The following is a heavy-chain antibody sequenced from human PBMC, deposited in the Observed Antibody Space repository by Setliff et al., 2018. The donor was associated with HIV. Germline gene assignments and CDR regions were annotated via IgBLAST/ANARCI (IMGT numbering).Heavy chain of an antibody. J-gene: IGHJ4*02. CDR1: GGSFSNYY. D-gene: IGHD3-10*01. CDR2: INHGGST. V-gene: IGHV4-34*01. Sequence: SETLSLTCAVYGGSFSNYYWSWIRQSPGEGLEWIGEINHGGSTNYNPSLKSRVTMSVDTSKNQFSLQLTSVTAADTATYYCARGGITTMVRGVTYPYPLYYFDSWGQGTLVTVSS. CDR3: ARGGITTMVRGVTYPYPLYYFDS.